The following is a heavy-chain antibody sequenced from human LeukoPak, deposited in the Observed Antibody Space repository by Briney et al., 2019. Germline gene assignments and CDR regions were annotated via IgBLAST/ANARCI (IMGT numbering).Heavy chain of an antibody. CDR1: GFTFSSYD. Sequence: AGGSLRLSCAASGFTFSSYDMHWVRQAPGKGLEWVAVIWYDGSNKYYADSVKGRFTISRDNSKNTLYLQMNSLRAEDTAVYYCAKVTYYYDSSGYDAFDIWGQGTMVTVSS. J-gene: IGHJ3*02. CDR2: IWYDGSNK. V-gene: IGHV3-33*06. CDR3: AKVTYYYDSSGYDAFDI. D-gene: IGHD3-22*01.